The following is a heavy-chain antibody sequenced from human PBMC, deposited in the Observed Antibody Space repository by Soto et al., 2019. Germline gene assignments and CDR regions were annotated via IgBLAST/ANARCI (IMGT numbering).Heavy chain of an antibody. CDR1: GFTFSSYA. CDR3: AKLLRSTPYYFDY. D-gene: IGHD4-17*01. V-gene: IGHV3-23*01. J-gene: IGHJ4*02. CDR2: ISGSGGST. Sequence: GGSLRLSCAASGFTFSSYAMSWVRQAPGKGLEWVSAISGSGGSTYYADSVKGRFTISRDNTKNTLYLQMNSLRAEDTAVYYCAKLLRSTPYYFDYWGQGTLVTVSS.